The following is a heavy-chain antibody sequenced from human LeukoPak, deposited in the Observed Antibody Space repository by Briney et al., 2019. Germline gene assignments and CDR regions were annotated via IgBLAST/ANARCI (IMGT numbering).Heavy chain of an antibody. CDR3: ARYPGEPPFGFDY. V-gene: IGHV5-51*01. CDR2: IYPADSDV. CDR1: GFDFTRYW. Sequence: GESLKISCEASGFDFTRYWIGWVRQVSGKGLEWMGTIYPADSDVRYSRPFQGQVTISADKSISTAYLQWSSLKASDTAMYYCARYPGEPPFGFDYWGQGTLVTVSS. D-gene: IGHD7-27*01. J-gene: IGHJ4*02.